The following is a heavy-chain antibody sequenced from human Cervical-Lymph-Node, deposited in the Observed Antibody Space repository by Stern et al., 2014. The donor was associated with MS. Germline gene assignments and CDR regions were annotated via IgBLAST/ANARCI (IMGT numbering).Heavy chain of an antibody. CDR2: ITSTSNYI. D-gene: IGHD6-19*01. V-gene: IGHV3-21*01. CDR3: SRGDSGFLDY. CDR1: EFIFSHYS. J-gene: IGHJ4*02. Sequence: EVQLVESGGGLVKPGGSLRLSCAASEFIFSHYSMNWVRQAPGKGLEWVASITSTSNYIFYADSVRGRFTISRDNTENSLYLQMNSLRAEDTAVYYCSRGDSGFLDYWGQGTLVAVSS.